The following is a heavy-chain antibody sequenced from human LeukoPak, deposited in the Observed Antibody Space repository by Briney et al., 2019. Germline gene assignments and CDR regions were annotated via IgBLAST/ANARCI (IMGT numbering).Heavy chain of an antibody. CDR1: GFTVSRNY. CDR2: IYGGGST. V-gene: IGHV3-53*01. Sequence: GGSLRLSCVASGFTVSRNYMSWVRQAPGKGLEWVSVIYGGGSTYYADSVKGRFTISRDNSTNTLYLQMSSLRVEDTAVYYCAPGGNEAFDIWGQGTMVTVSS. D-gene: IGHD4-23*01. J-gene: IGHJ3*02. CDR3: APGGNEAFDI.